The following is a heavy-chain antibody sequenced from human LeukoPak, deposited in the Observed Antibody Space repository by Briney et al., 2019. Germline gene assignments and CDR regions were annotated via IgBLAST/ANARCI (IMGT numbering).Heavy chain of an antibody. V-gene: IGHV4-59*01. J-gene: IGHJ4*02. CDR1: GGYISSYY. CDR3: ARVPSYRLELRYFDY. CDR2: IYYTGST. D-gene: IGHD1-7*01. Sequence: SETLSLTCSVSGGYISSYYWSWIRQPPGKGLEWIGYIYYTGSTNYNPSLESRVTISIDTSKKQLSLKLRSVTAADTAVYYCARVPSYRLELRYFDYWGQGTLVTVSS.